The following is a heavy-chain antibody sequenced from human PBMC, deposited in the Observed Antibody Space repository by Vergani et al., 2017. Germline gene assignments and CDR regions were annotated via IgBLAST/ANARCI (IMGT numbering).Heavy chain of an antibody. CDR3: AREGETEQWLAPRGDAFDI. CDR1: GGTFSSYA. J-gene: IGHJ3*02. V-gene: IGHV1-69*01. D-gene: IGHD6-19*01. CDR2: IIPIFGTA. Sequence: QVQLVQSGAEVKKPGSSVKVSCKASGGTFSSYAISWVRQAPGQGLEWMGGIIPIFGTANYAQKFQGRVTITADESTSTAYMELSSLRSEDTAVYYCAREGETEQWLAPRGDAFDIWGQGTMVTVSS.